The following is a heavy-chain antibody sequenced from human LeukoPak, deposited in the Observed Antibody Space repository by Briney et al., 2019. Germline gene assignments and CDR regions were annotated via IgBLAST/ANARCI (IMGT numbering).Heavy chain of an antibody. Sequence: ASVKVSCKASGYTFTSYDINWVRQATGQGLEWMGWMNPNSGNTGYAQKFQGRVTMTRDTSTSTVYMELSSLRSEDTAVYYCARDLLGSGSYLSWFDPWGQGTLVTVSS. V-gene: IGHV1-8*01. CDR2: MNPNSGNT. CDR1: GYTFTSYD. J-gene: IGHJ5*02. CDR3: ARDLLGSGSYLSWFDP. D-gene: IGHD3-10*01.